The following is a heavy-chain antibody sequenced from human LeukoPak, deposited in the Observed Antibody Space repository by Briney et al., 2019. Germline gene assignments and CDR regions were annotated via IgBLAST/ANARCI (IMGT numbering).Heavy chain of an antibody. CDR3: ASCYYDFWSGLPLYFDY. V-gene: IGHV4-4*02. D-gene: IGHD3-3*01. CDR2: IYYSGST. CDR1: GGSISSSNW. J-gene: IGHJ4*02. Sequence: SGTLSLTCAVSGGSISSSNWWSWVRQHPGKGLEWIGYIYYSGSTYYNPSLKSRVTISVDTSKNQFSLKLSSVTAADTAVYYCASCYYDFWSGLPLYFDYWGQGTLVTVSS.